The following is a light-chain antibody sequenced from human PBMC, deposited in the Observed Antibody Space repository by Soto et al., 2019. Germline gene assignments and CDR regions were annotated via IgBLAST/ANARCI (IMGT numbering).Light chain of an antibody. V-gene: IGLV1-40*01. J-gene: IGLJ1*01. CDR1: SSSIGAGYE. Sequence: QAVVTQPPSVSGAPGQRVTISCSGTSSSIGAGYEVHWYHQLPGTAPKLVVSGNGNRPSGVPDRLSASKSGTSASLAITGLQAEDECHYYCQSYDKRLTAYVFGTGTKLTVL. CDR3: QSYDKRLTAYV. CDR2: GNG.